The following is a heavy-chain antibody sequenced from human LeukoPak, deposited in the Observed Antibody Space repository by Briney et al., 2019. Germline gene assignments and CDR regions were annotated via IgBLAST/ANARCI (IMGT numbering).Heavy chain of an antibody. D-gene: IGHD3-22*01. CDR1: GGSISSGGYY. V-gene: IGHV4-31*03. J-gene: IGHJ4*02. CDR3: VRAQTYYYDSSGPFQIDY. CDR2: IYYSGST. Sequence: SQTLSLTCTVSGGSISSGGYYWSWIHQHPGKGLEWIGYIYYSGSTYYNPSLKSRVTISVDTSKNQFSLKLSSVTAADTAVYYCVRAQTYYYDSSGPFQIDYWGQGTLVTVSS.